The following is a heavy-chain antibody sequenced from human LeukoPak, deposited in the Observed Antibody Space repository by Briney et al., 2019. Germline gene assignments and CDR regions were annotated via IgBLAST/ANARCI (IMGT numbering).Heavy chain of an antibody. Sequence: GGSLRLSCAASGFTFSNAWMSWVRQAPGKGLEWVGRIKSKTDGGTTDYAAPVKGRFTISRDDSKNTLYLQMNSLKTEDTAVYYCTTRPSITMVRGVITFDYWGQGTLVTVSS. CDR1: GFTFSNAW. V-gene: IGHV3-15*01. CDR3: TTRPSITMVRGVITFDY. J-gene: IGHJ4*02. D-gene: IGHD3-10*01. CDR2: IKSKTDGGTT.